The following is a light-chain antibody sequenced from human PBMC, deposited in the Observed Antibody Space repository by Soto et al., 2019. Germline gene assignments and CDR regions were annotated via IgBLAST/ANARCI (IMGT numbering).Light chain of an antibody. V-gene: IGLV2-8*01. CDR1: SSDVGAYNY. Sequence: QSVLTQPPSASGSPGQSVTISCAGNSSDVGAYNYVSWYQQHPGKAPKLMIYEVTKRPSGVPDRFSGSKSGNTASLTVSGLQVEDEADYYCSSHAGTKVVFGGGTKLTVL. CDR2: EVT. CDR3: SSHAGTKVV. J-gene: IGLJ2*01.